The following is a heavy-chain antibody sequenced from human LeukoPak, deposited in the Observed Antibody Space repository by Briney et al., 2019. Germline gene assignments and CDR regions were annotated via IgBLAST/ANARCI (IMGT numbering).Heavy chain of an antibody. V-gene: IGHV3-23*01. Sequence: GGSLRLSCAASGFTFSSYAMSWVRQAPGKGLEWVSAISGSGGITYYADSVKGRFPISRDNSKNTLYLQMNSLRAEDTAVYYCAKDRSLVVVIAILFDYWGQGTLVTVSS. J-gene: IGHJ4*02. CDR2: ISGSGGIT. CDR1: GFTFSSYA. CDR3: AKDRSLVVVIAILFDY. D-gene: IGHD2-21*01.